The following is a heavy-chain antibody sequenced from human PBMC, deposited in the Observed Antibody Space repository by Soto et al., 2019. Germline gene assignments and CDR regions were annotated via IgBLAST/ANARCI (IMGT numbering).Heavy chain of an antibody. D-gene: IGHD4-17*01. V-gene: IGHV3-30-3*01. CDR1: EINFSPNA. J-gene: IGHJ4*02. CDR2: ISHDGSQI. Sequence: PGGSLRLSCVASEINFSPNAMHWVRQAPGKGLEWLAIISHDGSQIFYADSVKGRFSISRDNSKNSVYLQMNNLRSEDTAVYYCARDKGDYGDYYFDYWGQGSLVTVSS. CDR3: ARDKGDYGDYYFDY.